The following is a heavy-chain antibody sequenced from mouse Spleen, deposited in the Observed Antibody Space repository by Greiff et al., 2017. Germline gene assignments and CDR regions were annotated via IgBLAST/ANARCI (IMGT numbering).Heavy chain of an antibody. Sequence: DVMLVESGGGLVKPGGSLKLSCAASGFTFSDYGMHWVRQAPEKGLEWVAYISSGSSTIYYADTVKGRFTISRDNAKNTLFLQMTSLRSEDTAMYYCATYYYGSSPDYWGQGTTLTVSS. CDR3: ATYYYGSSPDY. CDR2: ISSGSSTI. D-gene: IGHD1-1*01. J-gene: IGHJ2*01. V-gene: IGHV5-17*01. CDR1: GFTFSDYG.